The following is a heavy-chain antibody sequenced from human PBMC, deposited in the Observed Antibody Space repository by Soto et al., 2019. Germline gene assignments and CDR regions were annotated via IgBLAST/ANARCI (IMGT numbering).Heavy chain of an antibody. J-gene: IGHJ4*02. V-gene: IGHV3-21*01. D-gene: IGHD2-15*01. CDR2: ISSSSSYI. CDR3: ARVVTPPSGSSCYFFDY. Sequence: PGGSLRLSCAASGFTFSSYSMNWVRQAPGKGLEWVSSISSSSSYIYYADSVKGRFTISRDNAKNSLYLQMNSLRAEDTAVYYCARVVTPPSGSSCYFFDYWGQGTLVTVSS. CDR1: GFTFSSYS.